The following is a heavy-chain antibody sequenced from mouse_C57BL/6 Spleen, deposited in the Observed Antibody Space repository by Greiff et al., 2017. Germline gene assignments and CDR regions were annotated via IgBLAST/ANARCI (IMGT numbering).Heavy chain of an antibody. CDR3: TSSGITTVVDYFDY. CDR1: GYKFTGYW. J-gene: IGHJ2*01. Sequence: QVQLQQSGAELMKPGASVKLSCKATGYKFTGYWIEWVKQRPGHGLEWIGEILPGSGSTNYTEKFKGKATFTADTSSNTAYMQHSSLTTEDSAIYYGTSSGITTVVDYFDYWGQGTTLTVSS. CDR2: ILPGSGST. D-gene: IGHD1-1*01. V-gene: IGHV1-9*01.